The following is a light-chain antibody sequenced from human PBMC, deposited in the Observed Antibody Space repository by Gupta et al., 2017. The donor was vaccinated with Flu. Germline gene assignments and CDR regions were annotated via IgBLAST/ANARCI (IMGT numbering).Light chain of an antibody. CDR3: QQYGSSFLT. J-gene: IGKJ1*01. CDR1: PSVSSSD. V-gene: IGKV3-20*01. Sequence: EIVLTKSPGTLSLSPGERATLPCRASPSVSSSDLAWYQQKPGQAPRLLSYGASSRATGSPDRFSGSGSGTDFTLTISRLEPEDVAVYYWQQYGSSFLTFGQGTKVEIK. CDR2: GAS.